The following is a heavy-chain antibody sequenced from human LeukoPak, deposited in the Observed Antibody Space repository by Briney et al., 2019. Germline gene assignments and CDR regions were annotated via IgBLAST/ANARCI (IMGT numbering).Heavy chain of an antibody. Sequence: PGGSLRLSCAATGFTFSGYWMSWVRQARGKGLEWVANIKQDGSEKYYVGSVKGRFTISRDNAKNSLYLQMSSLRVEDSAVYYCARESVQLWLYVFDYWGQGSLVTVSS. J-gene: IGHJ4*02. D-gene: IGHD5-18*01. CDR2: IKQDGSEK. CDR1: GFTFSGYW. CDR3: ARESVQLWLYVFDY. V-gene: IGHV3-7*05.